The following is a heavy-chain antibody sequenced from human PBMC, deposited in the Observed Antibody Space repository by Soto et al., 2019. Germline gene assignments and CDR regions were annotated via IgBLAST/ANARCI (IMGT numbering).Heavy chain of an antibody. J-gene: IGHJ4*02. V-gene: IGHV3-11*05. Sequence: QVQLVESGGGLVKPGGSLRLSCAASGFTFSDYYMSWIRQAPGKGLEWVSYISSSSSYTNYADSVKGRFTNSRDNAKNSLYLQMNSLRAEDTAVYYCARGRIAVAGTDFDYWGQGTLVTVSS. D-gene: IGHD6-19*01. CDR1: GFTFSDYY. CDR2: ISSSSSYT. CDR3: ARGRIAVAGTDFDY.